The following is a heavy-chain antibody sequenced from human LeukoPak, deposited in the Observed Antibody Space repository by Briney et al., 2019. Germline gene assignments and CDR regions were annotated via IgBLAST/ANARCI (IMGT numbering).Heavy chain of an antibody. CDR3: VKTIAVAGNFDY. CDR1: GFTLSSYT. Sequence: GGSLRLSCSASGFTLSSYTMHWVRQAPGRGLEYVSAISPNGGSTYYGDSVKGRFTISRDNSKKTLYLQMSSLRAEDTAVYYCVKTIAVAGNFDYWGQGTLVTVS. V-gene: IGHV3-64D*09. D-gene: IGHD6-13*01. J-gene: IGHJ4*02. CDR2: ISPNGGST.